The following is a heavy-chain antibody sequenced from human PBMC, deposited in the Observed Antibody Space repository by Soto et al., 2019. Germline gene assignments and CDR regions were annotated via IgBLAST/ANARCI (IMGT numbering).Heavy chain of an antibody. V-gene: IGHV3-30-3*01. CDR3: ARDDYGDIIGDY. CDR1: GFTFSSYA. CDR2: ISYDGSNK. Sequence: QVQLVESGGGVVQPGRSLRLSCAASGFTFSSYARHWVRQAPGKGLEWVAVISYDGSNKYYADSVKGRFTISRDNSKNTLYLQMNSLRAEDTAVYYCARDDYGDIIGDYWGQGTLVTVSS. J-gene: IGHJ4*02. D-gene: IGHD4-17*01.